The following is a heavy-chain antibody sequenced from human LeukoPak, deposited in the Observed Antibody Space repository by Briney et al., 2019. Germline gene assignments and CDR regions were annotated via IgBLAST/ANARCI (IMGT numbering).Heavy chain of an antibody. J-gene: IGHJ4*02. CDR1: GGSISSSSYY. D-gene: IGHD6-19*01. V-gene: IGHV4-39*07. CDR2: IYYSGST. Sequence: PSETLSLTCTVSGGSISSSSYYWGWIRQPPGKGLEWIGSIYYSGSTYYNPSLKSRVTISVDTSKNQFSLKLSSVTAADTAVYYCARGSSGWRFDYWGQGTLVTVSS. CDR3: ARGSSGWRFDY.